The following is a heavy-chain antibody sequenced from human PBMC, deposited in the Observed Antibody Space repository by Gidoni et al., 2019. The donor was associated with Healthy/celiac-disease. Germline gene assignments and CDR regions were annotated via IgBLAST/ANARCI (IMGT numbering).Heavy chain of an antibody. CDR3: ANGLALYYFDY. CDR1: GFTFSSYA. D-gene: IGHD6-19*01. CDR2: ISGSGGST. Sequence: EVQLLESGGGLVQPGGSLRLSCAASGFTFSSYAMSWVRQAPGKGLEWVSAISGSGGSTYYAASVKGRFTISSDNSKNTLYLQMNSLRAEDTAVYYCANGLALYYFDYWGQGTLVTVSS. J-gene: IGHJ4*02. V-gene: IGHV3-23*01.